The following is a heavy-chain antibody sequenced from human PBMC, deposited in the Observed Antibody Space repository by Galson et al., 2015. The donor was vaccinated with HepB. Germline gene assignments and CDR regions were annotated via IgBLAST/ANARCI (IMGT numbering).Heavy chain of an antibody. CDR1: GFTVSSNY. J-gene: IGHJ5*02. D-gene: IGHD3-22*01. CDR2: IYSGGST. V-gene: IGHV3-66*01. Sequence: SLRLSCAASGFTVSSNYMSWVRQTPGKGLEWVSVIYSGGSTYYADSVKGRFTISRDNSKNTLYLQMNSLRAEDTAVYYCARDSGAVLYDSSGYYESWGQGTLVTVSS. CDR3: ARDSGAVLYDSSGYYES.